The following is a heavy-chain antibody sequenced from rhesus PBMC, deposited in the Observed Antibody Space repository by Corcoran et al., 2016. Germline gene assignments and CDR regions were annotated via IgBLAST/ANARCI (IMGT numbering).Heavy chain of an antibody. V-gene: IGHV3S5*01. J-gene: IGHJ4*01. CDR2: ISYTGGSQ. Sequence: EVQLVETGGGLVQPGVFLRLSCAASGFTFSSYGLSWVRQAPGKGLEWVSGISYTGGSQYYADSVKGRFTISRDNSKNTLSLQMNSLRAEDTAVYYCAKSNWNDGVQFDYWGQGVLVTVSS. CDR3: AKSNWNDGVQFDY. CDR1: GFTFSSYG. D-gene: IGHD1-7*02.